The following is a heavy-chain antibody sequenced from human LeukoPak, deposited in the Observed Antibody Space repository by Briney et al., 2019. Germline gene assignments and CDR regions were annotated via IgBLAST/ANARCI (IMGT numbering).Heavy chain of an antibody. V-gene: IGHV4-39*02. CDR1: GGSISSSSYF. CDR2: ISYSGST. CDR3: ARLDAAGYLDY. Sequence: PSETLSLTCTVSGGSISSSSYFWGWIRQPPGKGLEWVGSISYSGSTHYNASLKGRVTISVDTSKNHFSLKLSSVTAADTAVYYCARLDAAGYLDYWGQGTLVTVSS. D-gene: IGHD6-13*01. J-gene: IGHJ4*02.